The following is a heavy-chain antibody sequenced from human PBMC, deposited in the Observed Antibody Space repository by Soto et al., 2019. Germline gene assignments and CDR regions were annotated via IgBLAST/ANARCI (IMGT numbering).Heavy chain of an antibody. Sequence: GASVEVSCKSSGGTFNSFAFSWVRQAPGEGLEWMGGLIVILGSTNYAQKFEGRVTITADEGSSTAYMEMSGLRSEDTAVYFCASGYYDSSGYSIDYWGQGTQVTVSS. CDR3: ASGYYDSSGYSIDY. J-gene: IGHJ4*02. D-gene: IGHD3-22*01. CDR1: GGTFNSFA. CDR2: LIVILGST. V-gene: IGHV1-69*13.